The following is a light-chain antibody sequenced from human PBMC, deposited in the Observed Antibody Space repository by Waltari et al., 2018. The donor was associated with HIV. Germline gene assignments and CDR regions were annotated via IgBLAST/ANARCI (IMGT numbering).Light chain of an antibody. CDR2: DVF. J-gene: IGLJ2*01. Sequence: QSALTQPASVSGSPRQSITISCTGTSSDIGAYEYVSWYRQHPDTAPQLLIYDVFYRPSGFSHRFSGSKSGNTASLTISGLQAEDEAVYSCSSYTTTNTIIFGGGTKLTVL. CDR1: SSDIGAYEY. CDR3: SSYTTTNTII. V-gene: IGLV2-14*03.